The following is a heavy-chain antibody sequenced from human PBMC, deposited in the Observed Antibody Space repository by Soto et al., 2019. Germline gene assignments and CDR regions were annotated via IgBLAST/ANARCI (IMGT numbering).Heavy chain of an antibody. Sequence: EVQLLESGGDLVQPGGSLRLSCAASGFTFSHYAMSWVRQAPGKGLEWVTTIAADGGSTYYGDSVKGRFSISRDNSKSTLFLQLNSLRAEDTAVYYCARKYHFGSGSYLYYFDYWGHGGLVTVSS. V-gene: IGHV3-23*01. CDR2: IAADGGST. D-gene: IGHD3-10*01. CDR3: ARKYHFGSGSYLYYFDY. CDR1: GFTFSHYA. J-gene: IGHJ4*01.